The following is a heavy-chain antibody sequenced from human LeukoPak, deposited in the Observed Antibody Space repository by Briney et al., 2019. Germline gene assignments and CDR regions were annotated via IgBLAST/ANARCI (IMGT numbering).Heavy chain of an antibody. J-gene: IGHJ4*02. CDR2: ISSSGSTM. V-gene: IGHV3-48*03. D-gene: IGHD4-17*01. CDR1: GFTFSRYE. Sequence: PGGSLRLSCAASGFTFSRYEMNWGRQAPGKGLEWLSYISSSGSTMYYADSVKGRITISRDNAKNSLYLQMNSLRTEDTAVYYCARDNYDYGDYYFDYWGQGTLVTVSS. CDR3: ARDNYDYGDYYFDY.